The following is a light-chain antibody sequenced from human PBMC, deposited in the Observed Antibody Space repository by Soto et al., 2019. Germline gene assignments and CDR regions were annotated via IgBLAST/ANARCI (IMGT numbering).Light chain of an antibody. CDR3: SSYTSSSIDNV. J-gene: IGLJ1*01. CDR2: EVS. CDR1: SSDVGGYNY. Sequence: QSALTQAASVSGSPGQSITISCTGTSSDVGGYNYVSWYQQHPGKAPKLMIYEVSNRPSGVSNRFSGSKSGNTASLTISGLQAEDEADYYYSSYTSSSIDNVFGTGTKLTVL. V-gene: IGLV2-14*01.